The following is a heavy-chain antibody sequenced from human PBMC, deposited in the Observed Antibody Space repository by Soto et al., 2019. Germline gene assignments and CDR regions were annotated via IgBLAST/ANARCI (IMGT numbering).Heavy chain of an antibody. CDR2: IYPEDSET. Sequence: GESLKISCKGSGYSFTNYWIGWVRQMPGKDLEWIGIIYPEDSETRYSPSFQGLVTISVDKSISTAYLQWSSLKASDTAIYYCARTAAAGKYYYGVDVWGQGTTVTAP. CDR3: ARTAAAGKYYYGVDV. CDR1: GYSFTNYW. J-gene: IGHJ6*02. D-gene: IGHD6-13*01. V-gene: IGHV5-51*01.